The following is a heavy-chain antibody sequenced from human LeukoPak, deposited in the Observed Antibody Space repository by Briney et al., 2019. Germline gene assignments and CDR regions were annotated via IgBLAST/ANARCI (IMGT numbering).Heavy chain of an antibody. CDR3: AKGPHDRGDFVFF. Sequence: ASVKVSCKASGDTFDRVPISWVRPAPGQGRGWMGRIIPIFAITHYAPHFQGRVTTTADTPTNTAYLELSNLKSEDKAAYYCAKGPHDRGDFVFFWGQGTLVTVTS. CDR2: IIPIFAIT. V-gene: IGHV1-69*04. D-gene: IGHD4-17*01. J-gene: IGHJ4*02. CDR1: GDTFDRVP.